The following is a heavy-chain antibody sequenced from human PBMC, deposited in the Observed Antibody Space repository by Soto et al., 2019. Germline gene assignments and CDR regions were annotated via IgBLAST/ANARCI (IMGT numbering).Heavy chain of an antibody. CDR1: GVTFSSYA. V-gene: IGHV1-69*13. J-gene: IGHJ4*02. CDR2: IIPIFGTA. D-gene: IGHD3-10*01. CDR3: ARDPYQFGEPLDY. Sequence: SVKVCCKASGVTFSSYAISWVRQAPGQGLEWMGGIIPIFGTANYAQKFQGRVTITADESTSTAYMELSSLRSEDTAVYYCARDPYQFGEPLDYWGQGTLVTVSS.